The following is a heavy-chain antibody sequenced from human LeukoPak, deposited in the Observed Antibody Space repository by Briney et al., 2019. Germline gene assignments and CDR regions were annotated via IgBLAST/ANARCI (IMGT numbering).Heavy chain of an antibody. V-gene: IGHV3-23*01. J-gene: IGHJ4*02. CDR2: ITGSGGST. Sequence: GGSLRLSCAASGFTFSIHGMNWVRQGPGKGLEWVSGITGSGGSTYYADSVKGRFTISRDNSKNTVYLQMNSLRAEDTAVYYCARDYGEYYYDSSGYYGGFDYWGQGTLVTVSS. CDR1: GFTFSIHG. CDR3: ARDYGEYYYDSSGYYGGFDY. D-gene: IGHD3-22*01.